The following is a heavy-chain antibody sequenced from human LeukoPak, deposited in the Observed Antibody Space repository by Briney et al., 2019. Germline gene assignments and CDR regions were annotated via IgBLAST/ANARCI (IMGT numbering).Heavy chain of an antibody. CDR1: GGTFSSYA. CDR3: ARGGLPRSDIVVVPADLLN. D-gene: IGHD2-2*01. CDR2: IIPIFGTA. J-gene: IGHJ4*02. Sequence: EASVKVSCKASGGTFSSYAISWVRQAPGQGLEWMGGIIPIFGTANYAQKFQGRVTTTADESTSTAYMELSSLRSEDTAVYYCARGGLPRSDIVVVPADLLNWGQGTLVTVSS. V-gene: IGHV1-69*13.